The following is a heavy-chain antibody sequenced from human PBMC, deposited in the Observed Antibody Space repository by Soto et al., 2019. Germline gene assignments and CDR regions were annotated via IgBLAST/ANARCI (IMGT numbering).Heavy chain of an antibody. CDR1: GVTFISYA. Sequence: PGGFLRLSCAASGVTFISYAMSWVRQAPGKGLEWVSAISGSSGSTYYADSVKGRFTISRDNSKNTLYLQMNSLRAEDTAVYYFAKGVRLADYGDLDYYYYGMDVWGQGTTVTVSS. J-gene: IGHJ6*02. V-gene: IGHV3-23*01. D-gene: IGHD4-17*01. CDR2: ISGSSGST. CDR3: AKGVRLADYGDLDYYYYGMDV.